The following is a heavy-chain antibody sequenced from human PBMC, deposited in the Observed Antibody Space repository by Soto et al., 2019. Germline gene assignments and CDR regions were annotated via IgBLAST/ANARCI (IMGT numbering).Heavy chain of an antibody. J-gene: IGHJ4*02. D-gene: IGHD2-15*01. Sequence: QVQLVESGGGVVQPGRSLRLSCAASGFTFSSYGMHWVRQAPGKGLEWVAVISYDGSNKYYADSVKGRFTNSRDNSKNTLYLQMNNLRAEDTAVYYCAKARADIVVVVAADDYYFDYWGQGTLVTVSS. CDR1: GFTFSSYG. CDR2: ISYDGSNK. V-gene: IGHV3-30*18. CDR3: AKARADIVVVVAADDYYFDY.